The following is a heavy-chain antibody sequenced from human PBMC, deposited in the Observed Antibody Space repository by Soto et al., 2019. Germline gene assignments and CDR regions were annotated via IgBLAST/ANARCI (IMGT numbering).Heavy chain of an antibody. CDR1: GFTFSSYS. CDR2: ISTSSSTI. CDR3: VRRGASRNFDC. V-gene: IGHV3-48*01. Sequence: PGGSLRLSYAASGFTFSSYSMNWVRQAPGKGLEWLSYISTSSSTIYYADSVKGRFTISRDNAKNSLYLQMNSLRAEDTALYYCVRRGASRNFDCWGQGSVVSVSS. D-gene: IGHD5-12*01. J-gene: IGHJ4*02.